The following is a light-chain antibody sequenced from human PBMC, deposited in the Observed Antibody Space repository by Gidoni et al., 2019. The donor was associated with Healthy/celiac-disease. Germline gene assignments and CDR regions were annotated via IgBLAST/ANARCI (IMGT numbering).Light chain of an antibody. J-gene: IGLJ2*01. Sequence: QSVLTQPHSVSAAPGQKVTLSCTGSSSNIGNNYVSWYQQRPGTAPKLLIYDNNKRPSGIPDRFSGSKSGTSATLGITGLQTGDDADYYCGTWDSSLSAVVFGGGTKLPVL. CDR3: GTWDSSLSAVV. CDR2: DNN. CDR1: SSNIGNNY. V-gene: IGLV1-51*01.